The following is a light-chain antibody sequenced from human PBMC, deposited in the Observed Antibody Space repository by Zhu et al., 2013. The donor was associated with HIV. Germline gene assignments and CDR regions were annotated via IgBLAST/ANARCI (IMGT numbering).Light chain of an antibody. Sequence: QSALTQPASVSGSPGQSITISCTGTSSDVGGYNYVSWYQQHPGKAPKLMIYEVSNRPSGVSDRFSGSKSGNTASLTISGLQAADEAYYYCQSYDRTQPVSRVFGGGTKLTVL. CDR2: EVS. CDR3: QSYDRTQPVSRV. CDR1: SSDVGGYNY. V-gene: IGLV2-14*01. J-gene: IGLJ3*02.